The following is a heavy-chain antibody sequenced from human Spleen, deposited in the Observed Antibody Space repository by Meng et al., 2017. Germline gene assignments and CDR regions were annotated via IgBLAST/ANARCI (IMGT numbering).Heavy chain of an antibody. D-gene: IGHD3-22*01. V-gene: IGHV4-31*11. J-gene: IGHJ4*02. CDR1: GGSISSGGYY. Sequence: HVQLQESCPGLVKPSQTLSLTCAVSGGSISSGGYYWSWIRQHPGKGLEWIGYIHYSGSTYYNPSLKTRVSISVDTSKKQFSLQLNSVTAADTAVYYCARDDSSGYSFDNWGQGTLVTVSS. CDR3: ARDDSSGYSFDN. CDR2: IHYSGST.